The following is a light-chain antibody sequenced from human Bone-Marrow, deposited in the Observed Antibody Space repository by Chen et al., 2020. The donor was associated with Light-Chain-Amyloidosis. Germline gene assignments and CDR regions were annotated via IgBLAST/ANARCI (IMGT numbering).Light chain of an antibody. J-gene: IGLJ3*02. CDR1: SGRIATNS. CDR2: DDD. Sequence: NFMLTQPHSVSESPGKTVIISCTRSSGRIATNSVQWYQQRPGSSPTNVIYDDDQRPSGVTDRFSGSIDRSSNSASLTISGLKTEDEADYYCQSYQGSSQGVFGGGTKLTVL. V-gene: IGLV6-57*01. CDR3: QSYQGSSQGV.